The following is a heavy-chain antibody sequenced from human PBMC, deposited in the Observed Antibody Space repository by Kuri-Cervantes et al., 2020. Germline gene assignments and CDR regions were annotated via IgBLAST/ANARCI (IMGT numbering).Heavy chain of an antibody. CDR1: GGSISSGGYY. V-gene: IGHV4-31*01. D-gene: IGHD6-19*01. CDR3: ARDPPDPRITVTGPVY. J-gene: IGHJ4*02. Sequence: SETLSLTCTVSGGSISSGGYYWSWIRQHPGKGLEWIGYIYYSGSTYYNPSLKSLVTISVDTSKNQFSLRLSSVTAADTAIYYCARDPPDPRITVTGPVYWGQGTLVTVSS. CDR2: IYYSGST.